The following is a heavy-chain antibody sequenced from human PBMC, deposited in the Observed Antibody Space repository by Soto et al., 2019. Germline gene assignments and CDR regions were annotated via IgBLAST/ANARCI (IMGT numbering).Heavy chain of an antibody. J-gene: IGHJ4*02. CDR3: AKPSYDSSGRTLGFDY. CDR2: ISGSGGST. V-gene: IGHV3-23*01. D-gene: IGHD3-22*01. CDR1: GFTFSSYA. Sequence: EVQLLESGGGLVQPGGSLRLSCAASGFTFSSYAMSWVRQAPGKGLEWVSAISGSGGSTYYADSVKGRFTISRDNSKNTQYLQMNSLRAEDTAVYYCAKPSYDSSGRTLGFDYWGQGTLVTVSS.